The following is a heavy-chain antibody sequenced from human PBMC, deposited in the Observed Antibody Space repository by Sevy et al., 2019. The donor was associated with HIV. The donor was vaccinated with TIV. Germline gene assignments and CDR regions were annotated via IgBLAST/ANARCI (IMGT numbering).Heavy chain of an antibody. CDR1: GFTFSTYG. CDR2: IRYDGSNK. Sequence: GGSLRLSCAASGFTFSTYGMHWVRQAPGTGLEWVAFIRYDGSNKYYPDSVKGRFTISRDNSKNTLYLQMNSLRPEDTAVYYCAKDPDRSSSWYDYWGQGTLVTVSS. D-gene: IGHD6-13*01. V-gene: IGHV3-30*02. J-gene: IGHJ4*02. CDR3: AKDPDRSSSWYDY.